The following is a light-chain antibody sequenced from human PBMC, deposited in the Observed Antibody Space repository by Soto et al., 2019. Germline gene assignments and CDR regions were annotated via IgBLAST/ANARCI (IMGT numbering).Light chain of an antibody. V-gene: IGKV3-15*01. CDR3: QQYNNWPRT. Sequence: EIVMTQSPATLSVSPGGRATLSCRASQSISDTLAWYQHKPGQAPRLLISGASTRATGIPVRFSGSGSGTEFTLTISSLQSEDFAVYYCQQYNNWPRTFGQGTKVDIK. CDR1: QSISDT. J-gene: IGKJ1*01. CDR2: GAS.